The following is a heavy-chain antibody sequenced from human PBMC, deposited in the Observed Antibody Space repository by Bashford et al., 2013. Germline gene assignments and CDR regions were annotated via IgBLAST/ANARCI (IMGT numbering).Heavy chain of an antibody. CDR2: ITWNSAKI. V-gene: IGHV3-9*01. J-gene: IGHJ3*02. D-gene: IGHD3-22*01. Sequence: GGSLRLSCAASGFTFDDYAMHWVRQAPGKGLEWVSGITWNSAKIGYADSVKGRFSISRDNAKKSMYLQMNSLRTEDTALYYCAKGSSDSSGFYFQTDVFDMWGQGTMVTVSS. CDR3: AKGSSDSSGFYFQTDVFDM. CDR1: GFTFDDYA.